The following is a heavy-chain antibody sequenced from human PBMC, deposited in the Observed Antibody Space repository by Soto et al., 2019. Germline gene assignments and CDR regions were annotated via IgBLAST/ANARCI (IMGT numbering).Heavy chain of an antibody. CDR1: GGSISNSLNY. V-gene: IGHV4-39*01. J-gene: IGHJ5*02. CDR3: ARQGRCSIISCSDVGSPYNYFNP. CDR2: IYYTGNI. Sequence: QLQLQESSPGLGKPSETLSLTCTVSGGSISNSLNYWGWIRQPPGKGLEWIGTIYYTGNIYYNPSLKSRVTISVDTSRNQFSLRLSSVPAADTAVYYCARQGRCSIISCSDVGSPYNYFNPWGQGTLVTVST. D-gene: IGHD2-2*01.